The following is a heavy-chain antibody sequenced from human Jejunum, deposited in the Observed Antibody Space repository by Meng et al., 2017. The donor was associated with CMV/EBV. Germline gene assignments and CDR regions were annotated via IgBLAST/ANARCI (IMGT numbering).Heavy chain of an antibody. CDR3: ARGSGYYYY. CDR2: IFSNAST. V-gene: IGHV3-53*01. D-gene: IGHD3-10*01. J-gene: IGHJ4*02. Sequence: EVQLGGSGGGLIQPGGSLRLPCEFSGFTVSDYYMTWVRQAPGKGLEWVSLIFSNASTYYADSVKGRFTISRDNSKNTLYLQMISLRVEDTAVYYCARGSGYYYYWGQGTLVTVSS. CDR1: GFTVSDYY.